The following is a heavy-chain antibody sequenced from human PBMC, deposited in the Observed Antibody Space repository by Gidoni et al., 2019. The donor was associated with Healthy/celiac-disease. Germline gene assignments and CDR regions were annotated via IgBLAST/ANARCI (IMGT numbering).Heavy chain of an antibody. Sequence: QVQLQESGPGLVKPSGTLSLTCAVSGVSISSSNWWSWVRQPPGKGLEWIGEIYHSGSTNYNPSLKSRVTISVDKSKNQFSLKLSSVTAADTAVYYCHDYGDYGGFFYDYWGQGTLVTVSS. V-gene: IGHV4-4*02. CDR3: HDYGDYGGFFYDY. CDR2: IYHSGST. D-gene: IGHD4-17*01. J-gene: IGHJ4*02. CDR1: GVSISSSNW.